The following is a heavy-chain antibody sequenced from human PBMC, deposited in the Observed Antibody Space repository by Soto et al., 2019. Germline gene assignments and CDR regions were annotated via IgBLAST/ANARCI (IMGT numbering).Heavy chain of an antibody. CDR2: ISSGSGTI. CDR1: GFTFSSFS. Sequence: EVQGVEAGGGLVQPGGSLRLSCAASGFTFSSFSMNWVRQGPGKGLEWISYISSGSGTIDYADSVKGRFTISRDNAKNSLFLQMNSLRVEDTAVYYCARDSDWAFDYWGQGTLVTVSS. V-gene: IGHV3-48*01. CDR3: ARDSDWAFDY. J-gene: IGHJ4*02. D-gene: IGHD3-9*01.